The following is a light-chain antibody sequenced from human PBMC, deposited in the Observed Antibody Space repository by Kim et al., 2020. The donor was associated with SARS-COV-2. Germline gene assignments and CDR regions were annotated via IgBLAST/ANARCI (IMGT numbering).Light chain of an antibody. J-gene: IGKJ2*01. Sequence: LSPGERATLSCRASQGVSSSYLGWYQQKPGQAPRLLMYGASSRATGIPDRFSGSGSGTDFTLTISRLEPEDFAVYYCQQCGSSTYTFGQGTKLEI. CDR1: QGVSSSY. CDR2: GAS. V-gene: IGKV3-20*01. CDR3: QQCGSSTYT.